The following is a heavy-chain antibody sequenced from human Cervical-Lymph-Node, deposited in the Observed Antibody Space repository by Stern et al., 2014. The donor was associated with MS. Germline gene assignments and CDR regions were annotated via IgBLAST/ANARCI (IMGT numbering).Heavy chain of an antibody. CDR3: VKRGITEVRGVRLGDY. J-gene: IGHJ4*02. D-gene: IGHD3-10*01. Sequence: VQLEESGGGVVQPGRSLRLTCIVSGFTFSSYGMHWVRQAPGKGLEWVSVISYDGSDTYYAESVKGRFTISRDNTKNTLYLEMRRLRREDTAVYYCVKRGITEVRGVRLGDYWGPGTLVIVSS. CDR1: GFTFSSYG. CDR2: ISYDGSDT. V-gene: IGHV3-30*18.